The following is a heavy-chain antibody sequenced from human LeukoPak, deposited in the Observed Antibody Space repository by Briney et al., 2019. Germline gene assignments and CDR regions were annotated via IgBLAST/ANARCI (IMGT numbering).Heavy chain of an antibody. Sequence: SETLSLTCTVSGGSISSGSYYWSWIRQPAGKGLEWIGRIYTSGSTNYNPSLKSRVTMSVDTSKNQFSLKLSSVTAADTAVYYCARGSGEYYFDYWGQGTLVTVSS. CDR3: ARGSGEYYFDY. J-gene: IGHJ4*02. V-gene: IGHV4-61*02. CDR2: IYTSGST. D-gene: IGHD3-10*01. CDR1: GGSISSGSYY.